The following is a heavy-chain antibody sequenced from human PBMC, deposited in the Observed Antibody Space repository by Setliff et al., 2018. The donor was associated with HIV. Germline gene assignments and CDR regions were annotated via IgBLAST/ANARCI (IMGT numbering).Heavy chain of an antibody. V-gene: IGHV1-2*06. Sequence: GASVKVSCKASGYTFTGYYMHWVRQAPGQGLEWMGRINPNSGGTNYAQKFQGRVTMTRDTSISTAYMEPSRLRSDDTAVYYCARDKVTMVRGTPPGNNWFDPWGQGTLVTSPQ. CDR3: ARDKVTMVRGTPPGNNWFDP. J-gene: IGHJ5*02. CDR1: GYTFTGYY. CDR2: INPNSGGT. D-gene: IGHD3-10*01.